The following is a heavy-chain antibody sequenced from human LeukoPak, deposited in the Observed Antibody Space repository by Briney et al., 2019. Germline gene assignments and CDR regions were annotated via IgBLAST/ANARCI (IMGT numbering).Heavy chain of an antibody. V-gene: IGHV3-23*01. D-gene: IGHD3-10*01. CDR1: GFTFSSYA. J-gene: IGHJ4*02. CDR3: AKDSTTYYYGSGSDY. Sequence: GGSLRLSCAAFGFTFSSYAMSWVRQAPGKGLEWASAISGSGGSTYYADSVKGRFTISRDNSKNTLYLQMNSLRAEDTAVYYCAKDSTTYYYGSGSDYWGQGTLVTVSS. CDR2: ISGSGGST.